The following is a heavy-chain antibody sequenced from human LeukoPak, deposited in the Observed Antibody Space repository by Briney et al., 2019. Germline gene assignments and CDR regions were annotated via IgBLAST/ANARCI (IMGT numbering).Heavy chain of an antibody. V-gene: IGHV3-30*04. D-gene: IGHD2-2*01. J-gene: IGHJ3*02. CDR1: GFTFSSYA. CDR2: ISYDGSYK. Sequence: GGSLRLSCAASGFTFSSYALHWVRQAPGKGLEWVAVISYDGSYKDYPDSVKGRFTISRDNSKNTLYLQMNSLRAEDTAVYYCAKDLIVVDAFDIWGQGTMVTVSS. CDR3: AKDLIVVDAFDI.